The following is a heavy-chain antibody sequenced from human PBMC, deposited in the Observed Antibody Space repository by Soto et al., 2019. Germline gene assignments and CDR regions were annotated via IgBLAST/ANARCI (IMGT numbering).Heavy chain of an antibody. D-gene: IGHD4-17*01. Sequence: EVQLLESGGGLVQPGGSLRLSCAASGFTFSSYAMSWVRQAPGKGLEWVSAISGSGGSTYYADSVKGRFTISRDNSKNTLYLQMNSLXAEDTAVYYCAKXHEXTGGREYGDLYWYFDLWGRGTLVTVSS. J-gene: IGHJ2*01. CDR1: GFTFSSYA. CDR2: ISGSGGST. V-gene: IGHV3-23*01. CDR3: AKXHEXTGGREYGDLYWYFDL.